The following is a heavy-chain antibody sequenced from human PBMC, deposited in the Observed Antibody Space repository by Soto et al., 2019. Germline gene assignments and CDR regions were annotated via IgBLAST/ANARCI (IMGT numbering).Heavy chain of an antibody. J-gene: IGHJ6*02. CDR1: GDSITNYY. Sequence: TASETLSLTCTVSGDSITNYYWTWIRQPPGKGLEWMGCVHYTGSTNYNPSLKSRVTISVDTSKNQFPLKLTSVTAADTAVYYCARDRIVVVPAAIPLHFYHGMDVWGQGTTVTVSS. CDR2: VHYTGST. V-gene: IGHV4-59*01. D-gene: IGHD2-2*01. CDR3: ARDRIVVVPAAIPLHFYHGMDV.